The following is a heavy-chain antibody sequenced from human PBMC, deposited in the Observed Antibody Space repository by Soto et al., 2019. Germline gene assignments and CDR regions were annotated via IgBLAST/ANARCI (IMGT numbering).Heavy chain of an antibody. CDR1: GGSISSGGYY. Sequence: QVQLQESGPGLVKPSQTLSLTCTVSGGSISSGGYYWSWIRQHTGKGLEWIGYIYYSGSTYYNPSLKSRVTISVDTSKNQFSLKLSSVTAADTAVYYCARELRFGEDSYGMDVWGQGTTVTVSS. D-gene: IGHD3-10*01. V-gene: IGHV4-31*03. CDR3: ARELRFGEDSYGMDV. CDR2: IYYSGST. J-gene: IGHJ6*02.